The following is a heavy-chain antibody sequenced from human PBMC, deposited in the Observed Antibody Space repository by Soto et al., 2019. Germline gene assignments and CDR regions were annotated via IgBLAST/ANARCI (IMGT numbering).Heavy chain of an antibody. D-gene: IGHD5-18*01. Sequence: QVQLVESGGGVVQPGRSLRLSCAASGFTFSSYGMHWVRQAPGKGLEWVAVIWYDGSNKYYADSVKGRFTISRDNSKNPLYLQMNSLRAEDTAVYYCAREGGYSYLDYWGQGTLVTVSS. CDR1: GFTFSSYG. V-gene: IGHV3-33*01. J-gene: IGHJ4*02. CDR2: IWYDGSNK. CDR3: AREGGYSYLDY.